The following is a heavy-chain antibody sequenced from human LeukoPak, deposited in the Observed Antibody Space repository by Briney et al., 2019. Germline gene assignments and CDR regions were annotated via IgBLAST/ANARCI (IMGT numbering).Heavy chain of an antibody. Sequence: SETLSLTCTVSAASISSYYWSWIRQPPGKGLEWIAFISNSVSTNYNPSLKSRVTISLDTSRKQLSLRLSSVIAADTAVYYCVATERWLQWDYWGQGTLVTVSS. CDR3: VATERWLQWDY. D-gene: IGHD5-24*01. V-gene: IGHV4-4*08. CDR2: ISNSVST. J-gene: IGHJ4*02. CDR1: AASISSYY.